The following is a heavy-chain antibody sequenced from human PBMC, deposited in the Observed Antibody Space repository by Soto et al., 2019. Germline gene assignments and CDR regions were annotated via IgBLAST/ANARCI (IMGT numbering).Heavy chain of an antibody. CDR3: ARPTYYMVGATPVAAFYI. CDR1: GYSFTSYW. Sequence: GESLKISCKGSGYSFTSYWIGWVRQMPGKGLEWMGIIYPGDSDTRYSPSFQGQVTISADKSISTAYLQWSSLKASDTAMYYCARPTYYMVGATPVAAFYIWGQGTMVTVSS. CDR2: IYPGDSDT. V-gene: IGHV5-51*01. D-gene: IGHD1-26*01. J-gene: IGHJ3*02.